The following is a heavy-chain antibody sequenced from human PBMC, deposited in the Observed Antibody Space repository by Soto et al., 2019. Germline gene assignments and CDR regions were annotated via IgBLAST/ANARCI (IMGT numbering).Heavy chain of an antibody. CDR1: GGSFSGYY. CDR2: INHSGST. Sequence: PSETLSLTCAVYGGSFSGYYWSWIRQPPGKGLEWIGEINHSGSTNYNPSLKSRVTISVDTSKNQFSLKLSSVTAADTAVYYCARRYYGSGRFFPFDPWGQGTLVTVSS. J-gene: IGHJ5*02. D-gene: IGHD3-10*01. V-gene: IGHV4-34*01. CDR3: ARRYYGSGRFFPFDP.